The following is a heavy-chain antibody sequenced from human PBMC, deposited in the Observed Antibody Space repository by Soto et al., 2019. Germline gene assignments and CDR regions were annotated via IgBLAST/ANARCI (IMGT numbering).Heavy chain of an antibody. CDR3: ARGRTVRNYADDSSDYFYFFDY. J-gene: IGHJ4*02. CDR2: VYHTGST. CDR1: GDSISTFY. D-gene: IGHD3-22*01. Sequence: PWETLSLTCTVSGDSISTFYWGWMRQSPGKELEWIGYVYHTGSTNYNPSLKSRVTISVDRSKNQFSLKLTSANAADTAVYYCARGRTVRNYADDSSDYFYFFDYWGQGTQVTVSS. V-gene: IGHV4-59*01.